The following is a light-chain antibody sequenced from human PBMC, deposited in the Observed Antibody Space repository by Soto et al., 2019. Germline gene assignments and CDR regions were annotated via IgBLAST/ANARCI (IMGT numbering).Light chain of an antibody. Sequence: DIQMTQSPSSLSASVGDRVTITCRASQSISSYLNWYQQKPGKAPKLLIYAASSLQSGVPSRFSGSGFGTDFTLTISSLQPADFATHYCQHSYSTLWTFGQGTKVGIE. CDR3: QHSYSTLWT. CDR2: AAS. V-gene: IGKV1-39*01. CDR1: QSISSY. J-gene: IGKJ1*01.